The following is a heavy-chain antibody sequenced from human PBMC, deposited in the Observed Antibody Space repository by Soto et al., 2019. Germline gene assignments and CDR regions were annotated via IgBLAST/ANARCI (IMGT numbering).Heavy chain of an antibody. CDR2: LYYGRSA. CDR1: GDSISSYY. Sequence: QVQLQESGPGLVKPSETLSLTCAVSGDSISSYYCMWIRQPPGKGLESIGYLYYGRSANYNPSLKGPVTLPGDTSTNQCALTLSSMTAADTAGYYCALRSMAVVPEYWGQGTLVTVSS. V-gene: IGHV4-59*01. D-gene: IGHD3-22*01. J-gene: IGHJ4*02. CDR3: ALRSMAVVPEY.